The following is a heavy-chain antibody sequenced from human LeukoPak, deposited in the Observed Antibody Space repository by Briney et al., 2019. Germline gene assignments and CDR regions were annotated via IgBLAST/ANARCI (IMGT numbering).Heavy chain of an antibody. CDR3: ARAPALWFGEPGGAFDI. CDR1: GGSFSGYY. Sequence: PSETLSLTCAVYGGSFSGYYWSWIRQPPGKGLEWIGEINHSGSTNYNPSLKSRVTISVDTSKNQFSLKLSSVTAADTAVYYCARAPALWFGEPGGAFDIWGQGTMVTVSS. CDR2: INHSGST. V-gene: IGHV4-34*01. D-gene: IGHD3-10*01. J-gene: IGHJ3*02.